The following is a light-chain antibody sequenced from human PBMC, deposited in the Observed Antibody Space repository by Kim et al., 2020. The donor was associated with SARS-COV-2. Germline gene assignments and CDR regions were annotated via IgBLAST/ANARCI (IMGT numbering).Light chain of an antibody. J-gene: IGLJ2*01. CDR3: AAWDDSLIGML. V-gene: IGLV1-47*02. CDR2: DDS. CDR1: TSNIEKNY. Sequence: QPVLTQAPSASGTPGQRVTISCSGSTSNIEKNYVYWYQQLPGTAPKLLLYDDSQRPSGVPDRFSGSKSGTSASLAISGLQSEDEADYYCAAWDDSLIGMLFGGGTKVTVL.